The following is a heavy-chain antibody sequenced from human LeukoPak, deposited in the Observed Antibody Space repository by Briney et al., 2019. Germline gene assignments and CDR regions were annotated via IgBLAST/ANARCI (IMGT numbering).Heavy chain of an antibody. D-gene: IGHD6-13*01. CDR3: ATGELHSSSWYSQLDY. J-gene: IGHJ4*02. Sequence: ASVKVSCKASGYTFTGFYIHWVRQAPGQGLEWMGWINPNRGDTNYAQKFQGGVTMTRDTSITTAYMELRSLISGDTALYYCATGELHSSSWYSQLDYWGQGTLVTVSS. CDR2: INPNRGDT. V-gene: IGHV1-2*02. CDR1: GYTFTGFY.